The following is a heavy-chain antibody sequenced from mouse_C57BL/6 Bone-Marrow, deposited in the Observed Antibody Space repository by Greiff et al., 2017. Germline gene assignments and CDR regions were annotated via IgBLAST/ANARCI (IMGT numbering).Heavy chain of an antibody. Sequence: QVQLKQSGAELVRPGTSVKVSCKASGYAFTNYLIEWVKQRPGQGLEWIGVINPGSGGTNYNEKFKGKATLTADKSSSTAYMQLSSLTSEDSAVYFCATHYYYGSSYEDYWGQSTTLTVSS. J-gene: IGHJ2*01. CDR3: ATHYYYGSSYEDY. D-gene: IGHD1-1*01. V-gene: IGHV1-54*01. CDR2: INPGSGGT. CDR1: GYAFTNYL.